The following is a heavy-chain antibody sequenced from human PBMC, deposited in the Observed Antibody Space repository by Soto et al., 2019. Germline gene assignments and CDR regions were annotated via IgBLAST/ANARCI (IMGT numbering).Heavy chain of an antibody. CDR1: GFTFSNAW. CDR3: TTGDSSSYYYYYGMDV. V-gene: IGHV3-15*07. Sequence: EVQLVESGGGLVKPGGSLRLSCAASGFTFSNAWVNWVRQAPGKGLEWVGRIKSKTDGGTTDYAAPVKGRFTISRDDSKNTLYLQMNSLKTEDTAVYYCTTGDSSSYYYYYGMDVWGQGTTVTVSS. CDR2: IKSKTDGGTT. J-gene: IGHJ6*02. D-gene: IGHD6-19*01.